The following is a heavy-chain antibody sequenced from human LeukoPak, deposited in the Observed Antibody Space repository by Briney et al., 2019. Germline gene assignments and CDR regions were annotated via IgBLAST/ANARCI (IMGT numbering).Heavy chain of an antibody. D-gene: IGHD1-7*01. Sequence: GGTLRLSCAASGFTFSGYGMSWVRQAPGKGLKWVSSISGSGGSTDYADSVKGRFTISRDNSKNTLYLQMSSLRAEDAALYYCATNYDLDSWGQGTLVTVSS. CDR2: ISGSGGST. V-gene: IGHV3-23*01. J-gene: IGHJ4*02. CDR1: GFTFSGYG. CDR3: ATNYDLDS.